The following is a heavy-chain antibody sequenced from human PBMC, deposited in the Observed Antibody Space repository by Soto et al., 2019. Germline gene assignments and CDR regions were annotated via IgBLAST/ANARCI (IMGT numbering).Heavy chain of an antibody. Sequence: PGGSLRLSCAASGFTFSDYAMHWVRQAPGKGLEYVSAISSNGGSTYYVDSVKGRFSISRDNSKNTLYLQMGSLKTEDMAVYYCASVCTVGRRGFDIWGQGTVVTVSS. D-gene: IGHD2-8*02. J-gene: IGHJ3*02. CDR1: GFTFSDYA. V-gene: IGHV3-64*02. CDR3: ASVCTVGRRGFDI. CDR2: ISSNGGST.